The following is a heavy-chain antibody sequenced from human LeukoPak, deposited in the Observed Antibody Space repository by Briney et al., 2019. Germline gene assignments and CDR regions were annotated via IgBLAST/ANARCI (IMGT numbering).Heavy chain of an antibody. V-gene: IGHV3-33*01. J-gene: IGHJ4*02. CDR2: IWYDGSGK. CDR3: ARDRGTTSSAGYYFDT. CDR1: GFTFNTFG. D-gene: IGHD6-6*01. Sequence: GGSLRLSCAASGFTFNTFGMHWVRQAPGKGLEWVAIIWYDGSGKYYADSVKGRFTVSRDNSKNTLHLQVNSLRAEDTAVYYCARDRGTTSSAGYYFDTWGQGALVTVSS.